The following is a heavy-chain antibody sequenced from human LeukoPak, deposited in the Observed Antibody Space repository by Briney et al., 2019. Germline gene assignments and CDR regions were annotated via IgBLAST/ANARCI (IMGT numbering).Heavy chain of an antibody. J-gene: IGHJ4*02. CDR2: IYYRGNT. Sequence: SETLSLTCTVSGGSISSSPYYWAWLRQPPGRGLEWIGSIYYRGNTYHNPSLKSRVTIAVDTSKNQFSLSVISVTAADTAVYFCARPTTGPATQGYDSWGQGILVTVAS. CDR1: GGSISSSPYY. D-gene: IGHD1-1*01. CDR3: ARPTTGPATQGYDS. V-gene: IGHV4-39*01.